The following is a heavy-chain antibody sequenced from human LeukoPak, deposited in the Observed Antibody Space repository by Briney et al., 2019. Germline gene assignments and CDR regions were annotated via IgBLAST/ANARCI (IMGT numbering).Heavy chain of an antibody. CDR1: GYTFTGYY. Sequence: GASVKVSCKASGYTFTGYYMHWVRQAPGQGLEWMGWINPNSGGTNYAQKFQDRVTMTRDTSISTAYMELSRLRSDDTAAYYCARVVGGNYYGSETDDYWGQGTLVTVSS. CDR2: INPNSGGT. V-gene: IGHV1-2*02. J-gene: IGHJ4*02. D-gene: IGHD3-10*01. CDR3: ARVVGGNYYGSETDDY.